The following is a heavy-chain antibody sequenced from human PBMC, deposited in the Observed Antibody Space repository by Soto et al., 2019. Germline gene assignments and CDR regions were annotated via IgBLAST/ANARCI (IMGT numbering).Heavy chain of an antibody. J-gene: IGHJ3*02. Sequence: SETLSLTCTVSGGSISSYYWSWIRQPPGKGLEWIGYIYYSGSTNYNPSLKSRVTISVDTSKNQFSLKLSSVTAADTAVYYCARGRRSSSSGAFDIWGQGTMVTVSS. D-gene: IGHD6-6*01. CDR1: GGSISSYY. CDR2: IYYSGST. V-gene: IGHV4-59*08. CDR3: ARGRRSSSSGAFDI.